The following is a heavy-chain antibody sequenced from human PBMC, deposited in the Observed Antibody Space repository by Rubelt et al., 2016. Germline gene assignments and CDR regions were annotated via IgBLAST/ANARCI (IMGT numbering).Heavy chain of an antibody. CDR3: AREPRSHVSDWYPVVPRLDH. Sequence: QIQLVQSGPEVEKPGASVKVSCKASGYTFISYGISWIRQAPGQGLEWMGWISAYGGNTNYAQKVTGRGTMTTDTSTSTAYMELRSLRSDDTAVYYCAREPRSHVSDWYPVVPRLDHWGQGTLVTVSS. CDR2: ISAYGGNT. D-gene: IGHD6-19*01. J-gene: IGHJ4*02. V-gene: IGHV1-18*01. CDR1: GYTFISYG.